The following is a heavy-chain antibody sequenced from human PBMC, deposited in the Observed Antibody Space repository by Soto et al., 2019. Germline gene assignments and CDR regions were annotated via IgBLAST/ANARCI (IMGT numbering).Heavy chain of an antibody. V-gene: IGHV3-23*01. CDR1: GFTFSNYV. CDR2: ISASDGST. CDR3: AKEPLGSGYDLDY. D-gene: IGHD5-12*01. Sequence: EVQLLDSGGGLVQPGGSLRLSCDASGFTFSNYVMNWVRRAPGKGLDLDSAISASDGSTYYADSVKGRFTISTDNSKTMLYLQMSSMRAKDTAVYYSAKEPLGSGYDLDYRGQGNLVTVSS. J-gene: IGHJ4*02.